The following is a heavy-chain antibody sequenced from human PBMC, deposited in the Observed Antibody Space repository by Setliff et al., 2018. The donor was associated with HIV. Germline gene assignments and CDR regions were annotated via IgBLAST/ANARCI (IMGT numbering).Heavy chain of an antibody. J-gene: IGHJ4*01. D-gene: IGHD2-15*01. Sequence: SVKVSCKTSGGTFSRYTITWVRQAPGQGLEWMGGIIPVVGVADYAQKFQGRVSMTRNTSISTAYMELSSLRSEDTAVYYCARVGSYWTQFDYWGQGTMVTVSS. CDR2: IIPVVGVA. V-gene: IGHV1-69*10. CDR3: ARVGSYWTQFDY. CDR1: GGTFSRYT.